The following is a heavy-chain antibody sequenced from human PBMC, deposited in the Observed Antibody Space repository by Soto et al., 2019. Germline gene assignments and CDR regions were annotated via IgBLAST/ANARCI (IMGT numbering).Heavy chain of an antibody. CDR1: GYTFFTYD. J-gene: IGHJ5*02. CDR2: ISTYSGDT. V-gene: IGHV1-18*01. D-gene: IGHD5-12*01. CDR3: ARHHGPTTSENWFDP. Sequence: ASLKVSCKAPGYTFFTYDISWVRQAPGQGLEWMGWISTYSGDTKYAQKFQGRVAMTTDTSTTTAYLELRSPRSDDTAVYYCARHHGPTTSENWFDPWGQGTLVTVSS.